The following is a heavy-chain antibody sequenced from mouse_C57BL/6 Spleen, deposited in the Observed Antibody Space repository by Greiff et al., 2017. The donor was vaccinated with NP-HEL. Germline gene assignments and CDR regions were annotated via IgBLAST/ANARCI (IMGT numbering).Heavy chain of an antibody. V-gene: IGHV5-17*01. J-gene: IGHJ3*01. CDR1: GFTFSDYG. CDR2: ISSGSSTI. CDR3: ARNYYYGSRTGFAY. Sequence: EVQLVESGGGLVKPGGSLKLSCAASGFTFSDYGMHWVRQAPEKGLAWVAYISSGSSTIYYADTVKGRFTISRDNAKNTLFLQMTSLRSEDTAMYYCARNYYYGSRTGFAYWGQGTLVTVSA. D-gene: IGHD1-1*01.